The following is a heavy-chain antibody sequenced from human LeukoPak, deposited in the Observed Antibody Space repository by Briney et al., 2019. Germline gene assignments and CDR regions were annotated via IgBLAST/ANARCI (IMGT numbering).Heavy chain of an antibody. D-gene: IGHD3-9*01. Sequence: GGSLRLSCAASGFTFSSYGMHWVRQAPGKGLEWVAFIRYDGSNKHYADSVKGRFTISRDNSKNTLYLQMNSLRAEDTAVYYCAKEDYDILTGYYSGFVVWGQGTLVTVSS. CDR3: AKEDYDILTGYYSGFVV. J-gene: IGHJ4*02. V-gene: IGHV3-30*02. CDR1: GFTFSSYG. CDR2: IRYDGSNK.